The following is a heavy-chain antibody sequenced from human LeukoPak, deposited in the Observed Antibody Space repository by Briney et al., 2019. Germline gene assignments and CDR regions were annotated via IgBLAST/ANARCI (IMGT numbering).Heavy chain of an antibody. J-gene: IGHJ4*02. V-gene: IGHV1-69*13. Sequence: ASVKVSCKASGGTFSSYAISWVRQAPGQGLEWMGGISPIFATANYARKFQGRVTITADESTSTAYMEVGSLRSEDTAVYYCAREDGGPLDYWGQGTLVTVSS. CDR1: GGTFSSYA. D-gene: IGHD2-15*01. CDR3: AREDGGPLDY. CDR2: ISPIFATA.